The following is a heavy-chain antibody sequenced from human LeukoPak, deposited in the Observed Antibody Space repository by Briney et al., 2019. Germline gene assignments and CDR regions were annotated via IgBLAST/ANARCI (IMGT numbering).Heavy chain of an antibody. D-gene: IGHD3-3*01. Sequence: SETLSLTCPVSGGSISSYYWSWLRPPPGKGLAGIGCIYYGGRTNYNPSIKSRVTISVDTSKNQFSLKLSSVNAADTAVYYCARAKYDFWSGYYTWWFVPWGQGTLVTVSS. CDR2: IYYGGRT. J-gene: IGHJ5*02. CDR1: GGSISSYY. V-gene: IGHV4-59*01. CDR3: ARAKYDFWSGYYTWWFVP.